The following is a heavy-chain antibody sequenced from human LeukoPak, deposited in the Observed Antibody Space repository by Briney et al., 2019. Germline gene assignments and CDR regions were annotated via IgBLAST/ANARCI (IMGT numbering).Heavy chain of an antibody. V-gene: IGHV1-18*01. D-gene: IGHD2-15*01. CDR3: ARDHVIVAADSDY. Sequence: GASVTVSCKASGYTFASYGISWVRQAPGQGLEWMGWISSDNGNTNYAQKFHGRVTLTTDTSTRTACMELRSLRSGDTAVYYCARDHVIVAADSDYWGQGTLVTVSS. CDR1: GYTFASYG. J-gene: IGHJ4*02. CDR2: ISSDNGNT.